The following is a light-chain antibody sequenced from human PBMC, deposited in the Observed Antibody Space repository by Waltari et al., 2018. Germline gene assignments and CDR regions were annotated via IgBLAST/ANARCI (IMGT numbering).Light chain of an antibody. V-gene: IGKV3-15*01. CDR1: QSVSDN. Sequence: ERVMTQSPATLSVSPGERATLSCRASQSVSDNLAWYQQKPGQAPRLLIYGASSRATGIPPRISGSGSGTEFTLTISTMQSEDFAVYYCQQHNKWPWTFGQGTKVEIK. CDR2: GAS. J-gene: IGKJ1*01. CDR3: QQHNKWPWT.